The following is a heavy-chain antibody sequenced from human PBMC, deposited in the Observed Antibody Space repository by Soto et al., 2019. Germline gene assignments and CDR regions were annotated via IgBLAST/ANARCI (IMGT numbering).Heavy chain of an antibody. D-gene: IGHD3-3*01. CDR1: GGSVSDYY. J-gene: IGHJ6*03. V-gene: IGHV4-59*02. CDR2: TYYTGRT. Sequence: QVQLQESGPGLLKPSETLSLTCTVSGGSVSDYYWSWIRQAPGKGLEWIGYTYYTGRTDFNPSLKSRLSMSVDTSKNQFSLELTSVTAADTAVYYCARNHAGTVFGLPTHFYYMDVWGKGTTVTVSS. CDR3: ARNHAGTVFGLPTHFYYMDV.